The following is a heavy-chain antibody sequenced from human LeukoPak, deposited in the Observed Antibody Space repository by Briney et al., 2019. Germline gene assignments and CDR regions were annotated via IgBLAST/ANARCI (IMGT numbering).Heavy chain of an antibody. V-gene: IGHV3-21*01. D-gene: IGHD5-18*01. CDR1: GFTFSSYT. CDR2: ISSSNTYI. J-gene: IGHJ4*02. Sequence: PGGSLRLSCAASGFTFSSYTMNWVRQAPGKGLEWVSSISSSNTYIYYADSVKGRFTISRDNAKNSLYLQMNSLRAEDTAVYYCARGGYSYGGDYWGQGTLVTVSS. CDR3: ARGGYSYGGDY.